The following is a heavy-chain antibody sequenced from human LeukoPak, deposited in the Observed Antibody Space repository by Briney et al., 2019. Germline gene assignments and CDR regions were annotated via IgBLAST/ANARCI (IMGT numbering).Heavy chain of an antibody. D-gene: IGHD6-13*01. Sequence: PSETLSLTCAVYGGSISGYYWSWIRQPPGKGLEWIGEIYHSGSTNYDPSLKSRVTISVDTSKNQFSLKLSSVTAADTAVYYCARGHEQQLVSLFLNWFDPWGQGTLVTVSS. CDR2: IYHSGST. CDR1: GGSISGYY. J-gene: IGHJ5*02. V-gene: IGHV4-34*01. CDR3: ARGHEQQLVSLFLNWFDP.